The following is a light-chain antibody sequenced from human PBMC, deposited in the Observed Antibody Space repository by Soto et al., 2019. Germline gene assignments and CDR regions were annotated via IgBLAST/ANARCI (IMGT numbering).Light chain of an antibody. CDR1: QSISSW. CDR3: QQYKSFPRT. J-gene: IGKJ1*01. Sequence: DIQMTQSPSTLSASVGDRVTITCRASQSISSWLAWYQQKPGKAPKLLIYKASSLQSGVPSRFSGSGSGTEFTLTISSLQADDFATYYCQQYKSFPRTFGQGTKVEMK. CDR2: KAS. V-gene: IGKV1-5*03.